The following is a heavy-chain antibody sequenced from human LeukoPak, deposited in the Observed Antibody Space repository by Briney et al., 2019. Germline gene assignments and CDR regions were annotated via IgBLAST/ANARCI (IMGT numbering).Heavy chain of an antibody. D-gene: IGHD3-22*01. V-gene: IGHV4-4*07. CDR2: IYTSGST. J-gene: IGHJ4*02. CDR1: GYSISSGYY. CDR3: ARVKYYYDSSGYYAYFDY. Sequence: SGTLSLTFTVSGYSISSGYYWGWIRQPAGKGLEWIGRIYTSGSTNYNPSLKSRVTMSVDTSKNQFSLKLSSVTAADTAVYYCARVKYYYDSSGYYAYFDYWGQGALVTVSS.